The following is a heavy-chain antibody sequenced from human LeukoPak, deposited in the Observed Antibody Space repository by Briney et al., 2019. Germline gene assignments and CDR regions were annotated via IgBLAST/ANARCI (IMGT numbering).Heavy chain of an antibody. J-gene: IGHJ4*02. Sequence: GASVKVSCKASGYTFTNYGMNWVRQAPGQGLEWMGWINTDTGNPTYVQGFTGRFVFSLDTSVSTAYLQISSLKAEDTAVYYCARRSGNYGLCYFDYWGQGTLVTVSS. V-gene: IGHV7-4-1*02. CDR2: INTDTGNP. CDR3: ARRSGNYGLCYFDY. CDR1: GYTFTNYG. D-gene: IGHD4-17*01.